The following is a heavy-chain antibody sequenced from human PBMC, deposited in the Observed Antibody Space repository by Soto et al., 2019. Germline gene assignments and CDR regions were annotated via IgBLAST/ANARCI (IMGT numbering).Heavy chain of an antibody. CDR1: GERFTTYG. V-gene: IGHV1-18*04. D-gene: IGHD4-17*01. J-gene: IGHJ4*02. CDR2: ISTYNTNT. CDR3: ARWGGQVRYYGGPFDY. Sequence: QVQLVQSGAEVKNPGASVTVSCKASGERFTTYGISWVRQAPGQGLEWMGWISTYNTNTNYAPKFQGRLLLTTDTSTTTADMGLRSLRPDDTAGYYCARWGGQVRYYGGPFDYWGQGTLVTVSS.